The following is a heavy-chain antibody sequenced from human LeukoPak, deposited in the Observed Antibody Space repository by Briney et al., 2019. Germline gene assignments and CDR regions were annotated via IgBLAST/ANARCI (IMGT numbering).Heavy chain of an antibody. CDR3: ARSLASGSGTYLFDY. J-gene: IGHJ4*02. CDR2: SRNKANSHTT. Sequence: PGGSLRLSCAASGFTFSDHYMGWVRQAPGKGLEWVGRSRNKANSHTTEYAASVKGRFTISRDDSKNSLDLQMNSLKTEDTALYYCARSLASGSGTYLFDYWGQGTLVTVSS. D-gene: IGHD3-10*01. V-gene: IGHV3-72*01. CDR1: GFTFSDHY.